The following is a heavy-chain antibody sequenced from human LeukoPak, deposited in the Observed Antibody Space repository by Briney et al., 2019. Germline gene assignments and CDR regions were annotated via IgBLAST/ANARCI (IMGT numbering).Heavy chain of an antibody. CDR3: ARDYYDSSGLDY. J-gene: IGHJ4*02. V-gene: IGHV3-23*01. D-gene: IGHD3-22*01. CDR2: ISGSGGSI. Sequence: GGSLRLSCAASGFTFSSYAMSWVRQAPGKGLEWVSAISGSGGSIYYADSVRGRFTISRDNAKNSLYLQMNSLRVEDTAVYYCARDYYDSSGLDYWGQGTLVTVSS. CDR1: GFTFSSYA.